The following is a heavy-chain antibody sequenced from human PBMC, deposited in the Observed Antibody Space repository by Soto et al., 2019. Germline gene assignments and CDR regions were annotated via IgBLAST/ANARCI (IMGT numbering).Heavy chain of an antibody. CDR2: ISWNSGSI. D-gene: IGHD3-10*01. J-gene: IGHJ4*02. Sequence: EVQLVESGGGLVQPGRSLRLSCAASGFTFDDYAMHWVRQAPGKGLEWVSGISWNSGSIGYADSVKGRFTISRDNAKNSLYLQMNSLSAEDTALYYCAKDGGITMVRGVITKSSGFDYWGQGTLVTVSS. CDR3: AKDGGITMVRGVITKSSGFDY. V-gene: IGHV3-9*01. CDR1: GFTFDDYA.